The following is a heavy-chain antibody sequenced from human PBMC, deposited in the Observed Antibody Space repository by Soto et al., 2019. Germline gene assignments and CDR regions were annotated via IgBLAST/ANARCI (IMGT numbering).Heavy chain of an antibody. CDR3: AKQIKAITKILVLEY. J-gene: IGHJ4*02. CDR2: ISGSGGNP. CDR1: GFTCSSYA. Sequence: EVQLLESGGNFVQPGVSLRLSCAASGFTCSSYAMCWVRQAPGKGLEWVSSISGSGGNPYYTGSVTGRFTISRYTSTNTLLMQINSLTAEATGLYYRAKQIKAITKILVLEYWCQGNLLSVSS. D-gene: IGHD3-22*01. V-gene: IGHV3-23*01.